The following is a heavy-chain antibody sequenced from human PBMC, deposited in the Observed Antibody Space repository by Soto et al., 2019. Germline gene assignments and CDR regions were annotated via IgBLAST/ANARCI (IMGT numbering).Heavy chain of an antibody. D-gene: IGHD2-8*01. V-gene: IGHV1-3*01. CDR2: INAGNGNT. J-gene: IGHJ5*02. CDR1: GYTFTSYA. CDR3: ARDIDCTNGVCFEGGNNWFDP. Sequence: ASVKVSCKASGYTFTSYAMHWVRQAPGQRLEWMGWINAGNGNTKYSQKFQGRVTIIRDTSAGTAYMELSSLRSEDTAVYYCARDIDCTNGVCFEGGNNWFDPWGQGTLVTVSS.